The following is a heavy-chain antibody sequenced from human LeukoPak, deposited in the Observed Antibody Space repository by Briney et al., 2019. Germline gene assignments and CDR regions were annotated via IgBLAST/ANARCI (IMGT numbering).Heavy chain of an antibody. Sequence: SETLSLTCTVSGGSISSYYWSWVRQPPGKGLEWIGYISYSGSTDYNPSLKSRVIISIDTSKNQFSLRLSSVTAADTAVYYCARENDRYGRIDYWGQGTQVTVSS. CDR1: GGSISSYY. CDR3: ARENDRYGRIDY. D-gene: IGHD5-18*01. CDR2: ISYSGST. V-gene: IGHV4-59*01. J-gene: IGHJ4*02.